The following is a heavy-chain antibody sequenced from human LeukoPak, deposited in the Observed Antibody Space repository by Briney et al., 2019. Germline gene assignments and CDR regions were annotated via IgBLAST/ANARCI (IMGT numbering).Heavy chain of an antibody. CDR2: FHFSGVI. V-gene: IGHV4-39*01. Sequence: SEPLSLTCTVSGVSITTYSHNYDWIRQPPGKGLEWIGGFHFSGVINYNPSLKSRVTIFVDTSKKQISLRLNSVTAADTAVYYCARRYEGSGYAYDYWGQGILVTVSS. J-gene: IGHJ4*02. CDR3: ARRYEGSGYAYDY. CDR1: GVSITTYSHN. D-gene: IGHD3-22*01.